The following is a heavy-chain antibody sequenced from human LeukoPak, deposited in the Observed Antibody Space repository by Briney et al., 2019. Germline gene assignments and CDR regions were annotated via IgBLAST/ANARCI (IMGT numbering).Heavy chain of an antibody. J-gene: IGHJ4*02. CDR3: AKDRGYGYGRLFDA. CDR1: GVTFSSYA. V-gene: IGHV3-23*01. D-gene: IGHD5-18*01. Sequence: TGGSRRLSCAASGVTFSSYAMSWVRQAPGKGLEWVSAISGSGGSTYYAASVKGRFTISRDNSKKTLYLQMNSLRAEDRAVYYCAKDRGYGYGRLFDAWGERTLVTVSS. CDR2: ISGSGGST.